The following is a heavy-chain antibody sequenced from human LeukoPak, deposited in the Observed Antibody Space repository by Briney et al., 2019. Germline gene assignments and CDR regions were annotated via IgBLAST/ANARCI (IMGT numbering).Heavy chain of an antibody. CDR1: GFTFSSYG. J-gene: IGHJ4*02. Sequence: PGGSLRLSCAASGFTFSSYGMSWVRQAPGKGLEWVSAISGSGGSTYYADSVKGRFTISRDNAKNSLYLQMNSLRAEDTAVYYCARDKDSRSSLDYWGQGTLVTVSS. D-gene: IGHD6-6*01. CDR2: ISGSGGST. V-gene: IGHV3-23*01. CDR3: ARDKDSRSSLDY.